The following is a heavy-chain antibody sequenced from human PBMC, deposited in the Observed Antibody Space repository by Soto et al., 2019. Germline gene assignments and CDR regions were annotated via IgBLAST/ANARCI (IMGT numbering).Heavy chain of an antibody. D-gene: IGHD3-10*01. Sequence: TLSLTCSVSGGSISSGGYSWSWIRQPPGKGLEWIGYIYHSGSTYYNQSLKSRVTISVDRSKNQFSLKLSSVTAADTAVYYCARQLVYYGSGSANWFDPWGQGTLVTVSS. CDR2: IYHSGST. CDR3: ARQLVYYGSGSANWFDP. J-gene: IGHJ5*02. V-gene: IGHV4-30-2*01. CDR1: GGSISSGGYS.